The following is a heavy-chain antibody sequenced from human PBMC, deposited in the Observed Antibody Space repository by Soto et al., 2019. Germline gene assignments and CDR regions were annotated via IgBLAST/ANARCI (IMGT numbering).Heavy chain of an antibody. Sequence: SQTLSLTCVISGDSVSSNSAAWNWIRQSPSRGLEWLGRTYYRSKWYHDYAPSVKSRITINPDTSKNHFSLQLNPMTPEDTAVYYCARERGVLSEAFDIWGRGTMVTVSS. V-gene: IGHV6-1*01. D-gene: IGHD3-16*02. CDR2: TYYRSKWYH. J-gene: IGHJ3*02. CDR1: GDSVSSNSAA. CDR3: ARERGVLSEAFDI.